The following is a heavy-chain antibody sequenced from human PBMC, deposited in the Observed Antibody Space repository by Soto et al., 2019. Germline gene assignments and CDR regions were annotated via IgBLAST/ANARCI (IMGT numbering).Heavy chain of an antibody. V-gene: IGHV4-59*01. CDR3: ARVNYGDYYYGMDV. CDR2: ISYTGSA. CDR1: GGPITSYH. Sequence: SETLSLTCIVSGGPITSYHWTWIRQPPGKGLEWIGYISYTGSANYNASLKSRLTISVDTSKNQFSLKLSSVTAADTALYYCARVNYGDYYYGMDVWGQGTTVTVSS. D-gene: IGHD4-17*01. J-gene: IGHJ6*02.